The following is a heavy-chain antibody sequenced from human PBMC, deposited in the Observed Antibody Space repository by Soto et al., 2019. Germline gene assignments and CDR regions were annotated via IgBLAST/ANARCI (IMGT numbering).Heavy chain of an antibody. V-gene: IGHV3-7*01. Sequence: EVQLVESGGGLVQPGGSLRLSCATSGFTFSKYWMTWVRQVPGKGPEWVANIRQDGGEKYYVDSVKGRFTISRDNANNSLYLQINRLRGDDTPGYYCARWLGHGEDCWGQGTLVTVSS. D-gene: IGHD5-12*01. CDR2: IRQDGGEK. J-gene: IGHJ4*02. CDR3: ARWLGHGEDC. CDR1: GFTFSKYW.